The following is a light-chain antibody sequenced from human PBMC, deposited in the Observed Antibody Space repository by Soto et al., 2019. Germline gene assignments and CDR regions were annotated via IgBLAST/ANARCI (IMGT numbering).Light chain of an antibody. CDR1: QGIRNY. Sequence: DIQLTQSPSFLSASVGDRVTITCRASQGIRNYLAWYQQKPGKAPKLLIYAASTLQSGVPSRFSGSGSGTDFTLTIRSLQTEDVATYYCQRCDNARRITFGQGTRLEIK. V-gene: IGKV1-27*01. CDR2: AAS. J-gene: IGKJ5*01. CDR3: QRCDNARRIT.